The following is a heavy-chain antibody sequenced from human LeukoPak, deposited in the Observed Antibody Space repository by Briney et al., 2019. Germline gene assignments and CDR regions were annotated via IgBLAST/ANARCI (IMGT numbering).Heavy chain of an antibody. J-gene: IGHJ4*02. V-gene: IGHV1-8*01. CDR3: ARGVPLGYCTYGVCYPPYYFDY. CDR1: GYTFISYN. CDR2: VNPRSGHA. D-gene: IGHD2-8*01. Sequence: ASVRVSCKASGYTFISYNINWLRQATGQGLEWMGWVNPRSGHAGYLQKFQGRLTITRDSSIDTAYMDLSGLNSEDTAVYYCARGVPLGYCTYGVCYPPYYFDYWGQGTLVTASS.